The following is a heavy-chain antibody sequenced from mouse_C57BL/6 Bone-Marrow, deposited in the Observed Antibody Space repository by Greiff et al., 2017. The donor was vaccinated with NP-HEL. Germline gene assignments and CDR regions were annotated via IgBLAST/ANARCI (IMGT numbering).Heavy chain of an antibody. D-gene: IGHD2-12*01. CDR1: GFTFSSYG. Sequence: EVHLVESGGDLVKPGGSLKLSCAASGFTFSSYGMSWVRQTPDKRLEWVATISSGGSYTYYPDSVKGRFTISRDNAKNTLYLQMSSLKSEDTAMYYCARHTIRLAMDYWGQGTSVTVSS. CDR2: ISSGGSYT. CDR3: ARHTIRLAMDY. V-gene: IGHV5-6*01. J-gene: IGHJ4*01.